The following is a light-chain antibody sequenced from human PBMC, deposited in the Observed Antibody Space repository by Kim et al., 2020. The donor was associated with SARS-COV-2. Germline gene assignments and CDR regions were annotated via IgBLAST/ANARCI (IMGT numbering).Light chain of an antibody. CDR1: IRDVGAYNT. CDR2: DVT. CDR3: SSYAGSTNLV. J-gene: IGLJ3*02. Sequence: GQSVTSCCTGPIRDVGAYNTVSWYQQHPGKAPKVMIYDVTKRPSGVPDRFSGSKSGNTASLTVSGLQAEDEADYYCSSYAGSTNLVFGGGTQLTVL. V-gene: IGLV2-8*01.